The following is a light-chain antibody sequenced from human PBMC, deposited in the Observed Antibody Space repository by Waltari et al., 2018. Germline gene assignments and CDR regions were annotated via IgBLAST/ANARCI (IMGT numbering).Light chain of an antibody. J-gene: IGKJ1*01. V-gene: IGKV1-39*01. CDR1: ERISTY. Sequence: DIRMTQSPPSLSASVGDRVTITCRASERISTYLNWYQQKPGKAPKVLIYVASTLESWVPSRFSGSGSGTDFTLTISSLQSEDFATYYCQQAYGTPPWTFGQGTQVE. CDR2: VAS. CDR3: QQAYGTPPWT.